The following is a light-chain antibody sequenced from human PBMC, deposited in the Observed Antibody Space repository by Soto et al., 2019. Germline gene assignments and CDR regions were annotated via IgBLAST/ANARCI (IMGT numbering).Light chain of an antibody. CDR1: QSFRSN. CDR2: GAS. CDR3: QQYNNWTPLT. V-gene: IGKV3-15*01. J-gene: IGKJ4*01. Sequence: EIVMTQSPATLSVSPGERATLCCRASQSFRSNLAWYPQEPGRAPRLLIYGASTRAAGIPARFSGSASGTEFTLTISSLQSEDFAVYYCQQYNNWTPLTFGGGNKVEIK.